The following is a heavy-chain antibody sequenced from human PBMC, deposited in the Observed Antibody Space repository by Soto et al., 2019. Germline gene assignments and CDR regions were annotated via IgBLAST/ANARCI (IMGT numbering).Heavy chain of an antibody. V-gene: IGHV3-15*01. CDR3: TPSPRWWYYYGMDV. J-gene: IGHJ6*02. CDR1: GFTFSNAW. CDR2: LKSKTDAGTT. D-gene: IGHD2-15*01. Sequence: EVQLVESGGGLVKPGGSLRLSCAASGFTFSNAWMSWVRQAPGKGLEWVGRLKSKTDAGTTDYAAPVKGRFPISRDDSTNTLYLQMNSLKTEDTAVYYCTPSPRWWYYYGMDVWGQGTTVTVSS.